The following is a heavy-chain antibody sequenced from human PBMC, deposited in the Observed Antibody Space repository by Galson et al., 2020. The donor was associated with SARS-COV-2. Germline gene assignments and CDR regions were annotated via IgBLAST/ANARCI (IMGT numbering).Heavy chain of an antibody. D-gene: IGHD6-19*01. J-gene: IGHJ3*02. CDR2: IYFTGSA. CDR1: GASISNEGYY. V-gene: IGHV4-31*01. CDR3: ARDNRIAVTKRGAFDI. Sequence: ETSETLSLTCNVSGASISNEGYYWGWIRQHPGKGLEWIAYIYFTGSAYYNPSLKSQVTISVDTSKNQFSLRLKSVTAADTAIYFCARDNRIAVTKRGAFDIWGQGTMVTVSS.